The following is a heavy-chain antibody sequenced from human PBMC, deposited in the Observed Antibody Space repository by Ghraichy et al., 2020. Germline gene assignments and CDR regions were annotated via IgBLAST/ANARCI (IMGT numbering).Heavy chain of an antibody. CDR2: ISGSGADI. V-gene: IGHV3-23*01. D-gene: IGHD4/OR15-4a*01. CDR1: GFTFSSYS. Sequence: GGSLRLSCAASGFTFSSYSMSWVRQAPGKGLEWVSAISGSGADIYYADSVKGRFTISRDNSKNTLYLQMSSLRVEDTAVYYCAKDSPVLTLWGQGTLVTVSS. J-gene: IGHJ4*02. CDR3: AKDSPVLTL.